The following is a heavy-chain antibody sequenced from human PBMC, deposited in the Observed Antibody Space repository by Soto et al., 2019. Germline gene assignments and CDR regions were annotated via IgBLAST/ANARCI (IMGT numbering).Heavy chain of an antibody. J-gene: IGHJ6*02. CDR3: ARYGDYNYYYCYGMDV. Sequence: SETLSLTCTVSGGSISSGDYYWSWIRQPPGKGLEWIGYIYYSGSTYYNPSLKSRVTISVDTSKNQFSLKLSSVTAADTAVYYCARYGDYNYYYCYGMDVWGQGTTVTVSS. CDR1: GGSISSGDYY. CDR2: IYYSGST. V-gene: IGHV4-30-4*01. D-gene: IGHD4-17*01.